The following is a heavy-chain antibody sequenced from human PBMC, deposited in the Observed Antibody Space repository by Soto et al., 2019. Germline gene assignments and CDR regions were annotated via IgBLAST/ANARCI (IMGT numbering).Heavy chain of an antibody. CDR2: IDPSDSYT. CDR1: GYSFTSYW. V-gene: IGHV5-10-1*01. J-gene: IGHJ6*02. CDR3: ARDSSSSQYYYYGMDV. D-gene: IGHD6-6*01. Sequence: GESLKISCKGSGYSFTSYWISWVRQMPGKGLEWMGRIDPSDSYTNYSPSFQGHVTISADKSISTAYLQWSSLKASDTAMYYCARDSSSSQYYYYGMDVWGHGTTVTVSS.